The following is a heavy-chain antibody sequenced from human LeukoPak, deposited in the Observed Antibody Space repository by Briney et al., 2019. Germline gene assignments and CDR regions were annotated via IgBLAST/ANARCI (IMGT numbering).Heavy chain of an antibody. V-gene: IGHV3-7*01. CDR1: AFTFSIYW. Sequence: GGSLRLSCAASAFTFSIYWMSWVRQAPGKGLEWVANIKEAGSEINYVDSVTGRFTISRDNAKNSLYLQMNSLRVDDTAVYYCAGDRGYSTFDYWGQGTLVTVSS. D-gene: IGHD4-23*01. CDR2: IKEAGSEI. J-gene: IGHJ4*02. CDR3: AGDRGYSTFDY.